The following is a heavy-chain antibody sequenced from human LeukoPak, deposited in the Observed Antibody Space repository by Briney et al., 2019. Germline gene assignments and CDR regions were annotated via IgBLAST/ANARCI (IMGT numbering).Heavy chain of an antibody. Sequence: SETLSLTCIVSGGSINSYWSWIRQPAGKGLEWIGRISGSGTITYNPALQSRLTISIDTSKNQFSLKLMSVTAADTAVYYCAKDAPGWLHRNWFDPWGQGTLVTVSS. CDR2: ISGSGTI. J-gene: IGHJ5*02. CDR3: AKDAPGWLHRNWFDP. V-gene: IGHV4-4*07. CDR1: GGSINSY. D-gene: IGHD5-24*01.